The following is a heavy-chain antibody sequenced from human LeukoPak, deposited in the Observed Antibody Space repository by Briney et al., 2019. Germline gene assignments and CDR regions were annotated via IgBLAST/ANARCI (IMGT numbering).Heavy chain of an antibody. D-gene: IGHD3-22*01. CDR2: IYYTGRT. CDR3: ARVGRYYYDSSGYYRKGWFDP. CDR1: GVSISDSTYY. J-gene: IGHJ5*02. V-gene: IGHV4-39*07. Sequence: KPSETLSLTCTVSGVSISDSTYYWGWVRQPPGKGLEWIGSIYYTGRTYSNPSLRSRVTISVDTSRNQFSLKLSSVTAADTAVYYCARVGRYYYDSSGYYRKGWFDPWGQGTLVTVSS.